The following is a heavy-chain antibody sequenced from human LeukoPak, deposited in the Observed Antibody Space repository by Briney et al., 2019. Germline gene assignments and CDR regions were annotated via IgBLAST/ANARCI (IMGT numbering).Heavy chain of an antibody. J-gene: IGHJ4*02. CDR3: ARATDYYDTSGYYPPFDY. D-gene: IGHD3-22*01. CDR1: VGTFSNFV. Sequence: GASVKVSCKASVGTFSNFVISWVRQAPGQGLEWMGGIIPIFGTAKYAQKFQGRVTIITDESTNTAYMELNSLRSEDTAVYYCARATDYYDTSGYYPPFDYWGQGTLVTVSS. CDR2: IIPIFGTA. V-gene: IGHV1-69*05.